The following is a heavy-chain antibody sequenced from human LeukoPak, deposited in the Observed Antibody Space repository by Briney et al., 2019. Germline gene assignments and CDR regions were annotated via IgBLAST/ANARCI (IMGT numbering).Heavy chain of an antibody. CDR3: ASGRSYWYHLDY. Sequence: GGSLRLSCAASAFTASSNFMTWVRQAPGKGLEWVSLIYAGGGTYYADSVQGRFSISRHLSKNTVDLQMNSLRLEDTAVYYCASGRSYWYHLDYWGRGTLVTVSS. J-gene: IGHJ4*02. D-gene: IGHD2-8*02. CDR1: AFTASSNF. CDR2: IYAGGGT. V-gene: IGHV3-53*04.